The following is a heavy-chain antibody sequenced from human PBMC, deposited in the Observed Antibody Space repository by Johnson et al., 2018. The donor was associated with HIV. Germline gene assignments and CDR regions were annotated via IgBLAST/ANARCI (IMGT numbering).Heavy chain of an antibody. V-gene: IGHV3-30*04. Sequence: VQLVESGGGVVQPGRSLRLSCAASGFTFSSYAMHWVRQAPGKGLEWVAVISYDGSNKYYADSVKGRFTISSDNSKNTLYLQMNSLRAEDTALYYCARNRGASARYDAFDILGQGTMVTVSS. CDR1: GFTFSSYA. J-gene: IGHJ3*02. D-gene: IGHD3-10*01. CDR3: ARNRGASARYDAFDI. CDR2: ISYDGSNK.